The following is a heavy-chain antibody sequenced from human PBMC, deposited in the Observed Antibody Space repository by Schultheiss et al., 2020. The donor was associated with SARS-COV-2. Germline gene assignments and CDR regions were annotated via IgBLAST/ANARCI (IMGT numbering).Heavy chain of an antibody. Sequence: ASVKVSCKASGYTFTSYGISWVRQAPGQGLEWMGWMNPNSGNTGYAQKFQGRVTMTRDTSISTAYMELSRLRSDDTAVYYCARQVVPAAFSSYYYGMDVWGQGTTVTVSS. V-gene: IGHV1-8*02. CDR1: GYTFTSYG. J-gene: IGHJ6*02. CDR2: MNPNSGNT. CDR3: ARQVVPAAFSSYYYGMDV. D-gene: IGHD2-2*01.